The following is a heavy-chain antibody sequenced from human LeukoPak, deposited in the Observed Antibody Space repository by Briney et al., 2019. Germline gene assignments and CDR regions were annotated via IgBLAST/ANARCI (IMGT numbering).Heavy chain of an antibody. Sequence: GGSLRLSCAASGFTFSSYSMNWVRQAPGKGLEWVSYICSSGNTMYYADSVKGRFTISRDNAKNSLYLHMNSLRAEDTAVYYCVRDGDFDYWGQGTLVTVSS. V-gene: IGHV3-48*04. CDR2: ICSSGNTM. J-gene: IGHJ4*02. D-gene: IGHD7-27*01. CDR1: GFTFSSYS. CDR3: VRDGDFDY.